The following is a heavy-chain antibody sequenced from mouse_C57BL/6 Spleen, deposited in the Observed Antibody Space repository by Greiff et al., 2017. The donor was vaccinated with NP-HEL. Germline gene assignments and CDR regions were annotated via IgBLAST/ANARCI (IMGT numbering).Heavy chain of an antibody. J-gene: IGHJ3*01. V-gene: IGHV5-9*01. CDR2: ISGGGGNT. D-gene: IGHD4-1*01. CDR1: GFTFSSYT. CDR3: AGAGTAWFAY. Sequence: EVQRVESGGGLVKPGGSLKLSCAASGFTFSSYTMSWVRQTPEKRLEWVATISGGGGNTYYPDSVKGRFTISRDNAKNTLYLQMSSLRSEDTALYYCAGAGTAWFAYWGQGTLVTVSA.